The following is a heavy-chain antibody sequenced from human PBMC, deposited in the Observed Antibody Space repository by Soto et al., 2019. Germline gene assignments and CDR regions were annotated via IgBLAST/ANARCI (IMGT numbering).Heavy chain of an antibody. CDR2: ISAYNGNT. D-gene: IGHD4-17*01. CDR1: GYTFTSYG. J-gene: IGHJ6*02. Sequence: QVQLVQSGAEVKKPGASVKVSCKASGYTFTSYGISWVRQAPGQGLEWMGWISAYNGNTNYAQKLQGRVTMTTDTGTTXAYMELRSLRSDDTAVYYCARAVRFTLLYYYGMDVWGQGTTVTVSS. CDR3: ARAVRFTLLYYYGMDV. V-gene: IGHV1-18*01.